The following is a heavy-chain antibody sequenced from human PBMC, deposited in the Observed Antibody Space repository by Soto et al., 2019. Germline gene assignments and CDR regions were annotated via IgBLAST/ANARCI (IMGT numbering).Heavy chain of an antibody. Sequence: SETLSLTCTVSGGSISSSSYYWGWIRQPPGKGLEWIGSIYYSGSTYYNPSLKSRVTISADTSKNQFSLELSSVTAADTAVYYCASYGSGSYYNGYYFDYWGQGTLVTVSS. CDR3: ASYGSGSYYNGYYFDY. CDR2: IYYSGST. CDR1: GGSISSSSYY. D-gene: IGHD3-10*01. V-gene: IGHV4-39*07. J-gene: IGHJ4*02.